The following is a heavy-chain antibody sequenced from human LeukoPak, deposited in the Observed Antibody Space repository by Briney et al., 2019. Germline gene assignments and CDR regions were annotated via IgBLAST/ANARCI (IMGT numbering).Heavy chain of an antibody. CDR3: VDGESLLY. CDR1: GFTFRTFW. J-gene: IGHJ4*02. D-gene: IGHD3-10*01. Sequence: GGSLRLSCAVSGFTFRTFWMAWVRQAPGKGLEWVATIKQDGYEKHYVDSVRGRFTISRDNAKNFLYLQMNSLRVEDTAVYHCVDGESLLYWGQGTLVSVSS. V-gene: IGHV3-7*03. CDR2: IKQDGYEK.